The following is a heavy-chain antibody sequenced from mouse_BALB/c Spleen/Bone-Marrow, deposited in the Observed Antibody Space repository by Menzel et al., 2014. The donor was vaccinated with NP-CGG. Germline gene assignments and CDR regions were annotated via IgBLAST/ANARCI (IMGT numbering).Heavy chain of an antibody. CDR1: GYSFTGYF. D-gene: IGHD1-1*01. J-gene: IGHJ2*01. V-gene: IGHV1-20*02. CDR3: ARSGYYGSSYFDY. CDR2: INPYNGDT. Sequence: VQLQQPGPELVKPGASVKISCKASGYSFTGYFMNWVMQSHGKSLEWIGRINPYNGDTFYNQKFKGKATLTVDKSSGTAHMELRSLASEDSAVYYCARSGYYGSSYFDYWGQGTTLTVSS.